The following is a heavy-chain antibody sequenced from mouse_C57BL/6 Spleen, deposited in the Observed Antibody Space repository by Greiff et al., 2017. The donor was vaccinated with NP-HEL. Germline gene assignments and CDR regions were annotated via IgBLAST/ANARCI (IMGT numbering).Heavy chain of an antibody. CDR2: IHPNSGST. Sequence: VQLQQPGAELVKPGASVKLSCKASGYTFTSYWMHWVKQRPGQGLEWIGMIHPNSGSTNYNEKFKSKATLTVDKSSSTAYMQLSSLTSEDSAVYYGARSIITTVVAKGFAYWGQGTLVTVSA. CDR1: GYTFTSYW. J-gene: IGHJ3*01. V-gene: IGHV1-64*01. D-gene: IGHD1-1*01. CDR3: ARSIITTVVAKGFAY.